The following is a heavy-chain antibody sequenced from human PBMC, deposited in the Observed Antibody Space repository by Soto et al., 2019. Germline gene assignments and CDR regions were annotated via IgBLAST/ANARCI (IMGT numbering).Heavy chain of an antibody. CDR2: IRSKANSYAT. Sequence: GGSLRLSCAASGFTFSGSAMHWVRQASGKGLEWVGRIRSKANSYATAYAASVKGRFTISRDDSKNTAYLQMNSLKTEDTAVYYCTRQAFGGVIVIDYWGQGTLVTVSS. V-gene: IGHV3-73*01. D-gene: IGHD3-16*02. CDR1: GFTFSGSA. CDR3: TRQAFGGVIVIDY. J-gene: IGHJ4*02.